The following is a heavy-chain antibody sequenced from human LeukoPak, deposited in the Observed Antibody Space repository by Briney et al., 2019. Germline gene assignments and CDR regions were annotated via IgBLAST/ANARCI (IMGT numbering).Heavy chain of an antibody. CDR1: GSTFSSYA. V-gene: IGHV1-69*13. Sequence: SVKVSCKASGSTFSSYAISWVRQAPGQGLEWMGGIIPIFGTANYAQKFQGRVTITADESTSTAYMELSSLRSEDTAVYYCARDSGSIAARLIRDYYYYGMDVWGQGTTVTVSS. D-gene: IGHD6-6*01. J-gene: IGHJ6*02. CDR2: IIPIFGTA. CDR3: ARDSGSIAARLIRDYYYYGMDV.